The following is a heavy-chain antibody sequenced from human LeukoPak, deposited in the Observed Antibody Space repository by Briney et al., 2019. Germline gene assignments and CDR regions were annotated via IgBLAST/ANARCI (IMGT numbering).Heavy chain of an antibody. Sequence: SETLSLTCTVSGGSISSSSYYWCWIRQPPGKGLEWIGNMYYSGSTYYNPSLKSRVTISVDTSKNQFSLKLSSVTAADTAVYYCARRRGYDHFDYWGQGTLVTVSS. CDR3: ARRRGYDHFDY. J-gene: IGHJ4*02. CDR1: GGSISSSSYY. V-gene: IGHV4-39*01. D-gene: IGHD5-12*01. CDR2: MYYSGST.